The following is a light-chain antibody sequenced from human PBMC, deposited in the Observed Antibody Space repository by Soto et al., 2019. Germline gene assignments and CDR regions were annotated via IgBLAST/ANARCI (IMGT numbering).Light chain of an antibody. CDR1: SSNIGAGYD. Sequence: QSVLTQPPSVSGAPGQRVTISCTGSSSNIGAGYDVHWYQQLPGTAPKLLIYANDDRPSGVPDRFSGSKSGTSASLSITGLRAADEADYYCQSYDNSLRGFVVFGGGTKLTVL. J-gene: IGLJ2*01. CDR3: QSYDNSLRGFVV. CDR2: AND. V-gene: IGLV1-40*01.